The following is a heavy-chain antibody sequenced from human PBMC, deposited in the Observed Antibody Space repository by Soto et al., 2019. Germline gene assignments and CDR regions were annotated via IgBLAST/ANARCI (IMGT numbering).Heavy chain of an antibody. Sequence: ASVNVSCKASGYTFTSYDINWVRQATGQGLEWMGWMNTNSGNTGYAQKFQGRVTMTRNTSISTAYMELSSLRSEDTAVYYCARAPQAGTPDSWGKGTLGTVSS. CDR2: MNTNSGNT. V-gene: IGHV1-8*01. D-gene: IGHD1-1*01. CDR1: GYTFTSYD. CDR3: ARAPQAGTPDS. J-gene: IGHJ4*02.